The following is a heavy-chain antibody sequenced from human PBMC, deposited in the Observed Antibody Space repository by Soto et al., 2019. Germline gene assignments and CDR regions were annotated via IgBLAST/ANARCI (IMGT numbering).Heavy chain of an antibody. CDR2: IYPGDSDT. D-gene: IGHD2-2*01. CDR3: ARRGYCISTSCPGGINGMDV. CDR1: GYSFTSYW. V-gene: IGHV5-51*01. J-gene: IGHJ6*02. Sequence: GESLKISCKGSGYSFTSYWIGWVRQXPGKGLEWMGIIYPGDSDTRYSPSFQGQVTISADKSISTAYLQWSSLKASDTAMYYCARRGYCISTSCPGGINGMDVWGQGTTVTVSS.